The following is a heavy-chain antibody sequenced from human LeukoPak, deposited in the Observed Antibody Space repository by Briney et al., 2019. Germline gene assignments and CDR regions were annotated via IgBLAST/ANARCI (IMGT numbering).Heavy chain of an antibody. V-gene: IGHV1-18*01. Sequence: ASVKVSCKPSGYPSTIFGASTGSQAPGQGLEWMGWISAYNGHTNYAQKLQDRVTMTTDTSTSTAYMELRSLRSDDTALYICARDSGRGYHYGASLDFWGQGTLVTVSS. D-gene: IGHD3-10*01. CDR2: ISAYNGHT. CDR1: GYPSTIFG. J-gene: IGHJ4*02. CDR3: ARDSGRGYHYGASLDF.